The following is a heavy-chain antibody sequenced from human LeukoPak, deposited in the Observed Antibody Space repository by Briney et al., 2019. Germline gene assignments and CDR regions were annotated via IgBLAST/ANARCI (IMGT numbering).Heavy chain of an antibody. CDR2: INPSGGGT. CDR1: GYTFSSYY. J-gene: IGHJ6*02. D-gene: IGHD4-11*01. CDR3: ARDQPGHSSDYYGMDV. V-gene: IGHV1-46*01. Sequence: ASVKVSCKASGYTFSSYYMHWVRQAPGQGLEWMGIINPSGGGTSYAQKFQGRVTMTRDTSTSTVYMELSSLRSEDTAVYYCARDQPGHSSDYYGMDVWGQGTTVTVSS.